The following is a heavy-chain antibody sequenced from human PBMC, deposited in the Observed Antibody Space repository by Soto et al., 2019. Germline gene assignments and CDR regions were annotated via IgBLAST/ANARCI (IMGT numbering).Heavy chain of an antibody. Sequence: SETLSLTCTVSGGSISSYYWSWIRQPPGKELQYIGYIYYSGSANYNPSLKSRVTISVDTSKNQFSLKLSSVTAADTAVYYCARHTSDFWFDPWGQGTLVTVSS. J-gene: IGHJ5*02. CDR2: IYYSGSA. V-gene: IGHV4-59*01. CDR1: GGSISSYY. CDR3: ARHTSDFWFDP. D-gene: IGHD6-19*01.